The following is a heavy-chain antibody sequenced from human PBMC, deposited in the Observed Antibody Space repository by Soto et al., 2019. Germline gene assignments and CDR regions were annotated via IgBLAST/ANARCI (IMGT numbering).Heavy chain of an antibody. D-gene: IGHD6-13*01. V-gene: IGHV4-4*02. CDR3: ARALSSAAGLYFDY. J-gene: IGHJ4*02. CDR2: IYHSGST. CDR1: GGSISSSNW. Sequence: SETLSLTCAVSGGSISSSNWWSWVRQPPGKGLEWIGEIYHSGSTNHNPSLKSRVTISVDKSKNQFSLKLSSVTAADTAVYYCARALSSAAGLYFDYWGQGTLVTVSS.